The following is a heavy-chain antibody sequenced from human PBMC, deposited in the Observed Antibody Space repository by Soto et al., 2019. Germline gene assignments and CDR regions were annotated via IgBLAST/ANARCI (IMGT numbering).Heavy chain of an antibody. Sequence: EVQLVQSGGGLVQPGGSLRLSCAASGFRFSDYWIHWVRQPPGKGLEWVSRIKTDGSSTDYADSVKGRFTISRDNAKSTLYLQMNSLSAEDTAVYYCAKREGNTYGLFHWGQGTLVTVSS. V-gene: IGHV3-74*01. J-gene: IGHJ4*02. CDR2: IKTDGSST. CDR3: AKREGNTYGLFH. D-gene: IGHD5-18*01. CDR1: GFRFSDYW.